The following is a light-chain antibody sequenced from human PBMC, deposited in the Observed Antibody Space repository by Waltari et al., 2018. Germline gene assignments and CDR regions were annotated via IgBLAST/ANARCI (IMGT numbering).Light chain of an antibody. CDR1: SFNIGGKT. V-gene: IGLV1-44*01. Sequence: QSVLTQPPSVSGAPGQRVAISCSGNSFNIGGKTVSWYQQLPGTGPKLLLYSNRGRTHGVPDRFSGAKSGTSCCLASGGIESEDEAHYCCAAWDDSLNGVVFGGGTRLTVL. CDR2: SNR. CDR3: AAWDDSLNGVV. J-gene: IGLJ2*01.